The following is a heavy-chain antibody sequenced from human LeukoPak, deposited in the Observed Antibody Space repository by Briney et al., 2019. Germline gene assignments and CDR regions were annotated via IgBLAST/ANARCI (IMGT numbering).Heavy chain of an antibody. Sequence: RGSLRLSCAASGFTFSSYGMHWVRQAPGKGLEWVAVIWYDGSNKYYADSVKGRFTISRDNSKNTLYLQMNSLRAEDTAVYYCARDLGSYDYVWGSYRYINVRDYWGQGTLVTVSS. CDR3: ARDLGSYDYVWGSYRYINVRDY. D-gene: IGHD3-16*02. CDR2: IWYDGSNK. CDR1: GFTFSSYG. V-gene: IGHV3-33*01. J-gene: IGHJ4*02.